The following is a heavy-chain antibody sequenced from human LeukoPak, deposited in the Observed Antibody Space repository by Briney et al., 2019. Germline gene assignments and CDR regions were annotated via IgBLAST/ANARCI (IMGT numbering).Heavy chain of an antibody. V-gene: IGHV3-53*01. Sequence: GGSLRLSCAASGFTFSNAYMYWVRQAPGKGLEWVSFFYRGDTTYYAESVRGRFTISRDNSKNTLYLLMNSLIPEDTAVYYCAKEVISIPSYFDSWGQGTLVTVSS. D-gene: IGHD2-21*01. CDR3: AKEVISIPSYFDS. CDR1: GFTFSNAY. J-gene: IGHJ4*02. CDR2: FYRGDTT.